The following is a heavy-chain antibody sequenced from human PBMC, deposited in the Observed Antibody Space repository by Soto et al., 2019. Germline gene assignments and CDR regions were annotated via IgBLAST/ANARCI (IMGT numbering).Heavy chain of an antibody. J-gene: IGHJ6*02. CDR2: IGTAGAP. CDR1: GFTFNSYD. CDR3: ARGSTYSGLDV. Sequence: GGSPRLSCAASGFTFNSYDMHWVRQVTGKGLEWVSAIGTAGAPYYPGSVKGRFTISRENAKNSLYLQMNSLRDGDTAVYYCARGSTYSGLDVWGQGTTVTVSS. V-gene: IGHV3-13*05.